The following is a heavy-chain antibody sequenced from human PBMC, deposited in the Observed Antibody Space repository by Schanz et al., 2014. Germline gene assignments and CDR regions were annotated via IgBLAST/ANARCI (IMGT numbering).Heavy chain of an antibody. Sequence: DVQLLESGGGLVQPGESLRLSCAASGFTFTTYAMTWVRQAPGKGLEWVSNISPTGSSTYYADSVKARFTISRDNSKSILYLQMNSLRAEDTAVYYCAKAGSGWSTAGYYYWGQGTLVAVSS. CDR3: AKAGSGWSTAGYYY. D-gene: IGHD6-19*01. J-gene: IGHJ4*02. CDR2: ISPTGSST. V-gene: IGHV3-23*01. CDR1: GFTFTTYA.